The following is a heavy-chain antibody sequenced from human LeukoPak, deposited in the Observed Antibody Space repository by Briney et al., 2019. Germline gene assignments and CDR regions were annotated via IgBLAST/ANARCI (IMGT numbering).Heavy chain of an antibody. CDR2: IYSGGRT. Sequence: AGGSLRLSCAASGFTVSSNYMSWVRQAPGKGLEWVSVIYSGGRTYYADSVKGRFTISRDNSKNTLYLQMNSLRVEDTAVYFCARIVGELEMSFDYWGQGTLVTVSS. J-gene: IGHJ4*02. D-gene: IGHD3-10*01. V-gene: IGHV3-66*01. CDR1: GFTVSSNY. CDR3: ARIVGELEMSFDY.